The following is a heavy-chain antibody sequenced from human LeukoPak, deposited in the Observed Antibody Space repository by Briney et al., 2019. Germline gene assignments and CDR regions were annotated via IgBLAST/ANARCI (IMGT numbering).Heavy chain of an antibody. J-gene: IGHJ6*03. V-gene: IGHV1-69*13. D-gene: IGHD4-11*01. CDR1: GGTFSSYA. Sequence: SVNVSCKASGGTFSSYAISWVRQAPGQGLEWMGGIIPIFGTANYAQKFQGRVTITPDESTSPAYMELSSPRSEDTAVYYCATGIRPPSYSNYVSIGYYYMDVWGKGTTVTVSS. CDR2: IIPIFGTA. CDR3: ATGIRPPSYSNYVSIGYYYMDV.